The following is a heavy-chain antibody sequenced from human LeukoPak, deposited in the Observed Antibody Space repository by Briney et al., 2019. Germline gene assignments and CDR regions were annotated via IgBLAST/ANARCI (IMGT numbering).Heavy chain of an antibody. D-gene: IGHD4-17*01. CDR2: IKQDGSVK. J-gene: IGHJ4*02. CDR3: ARDTTATLTTSLGYFTY. Sequence: PGGSLRISCAASGFTFSSYWMSWVRRAPGKGLEWVANIKQDGSVKYYVDFVKGRFTISRDNAKNSLDLQMNSLRAEDTAVYYCARDTTATLTTSLGYFTYWGQGTLVTVSS. V-gene: IGHV3-7*01. CDR1: GFTFSSYW.